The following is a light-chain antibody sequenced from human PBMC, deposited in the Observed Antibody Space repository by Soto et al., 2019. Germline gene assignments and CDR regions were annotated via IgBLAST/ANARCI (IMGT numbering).Light chain of an antibody. CDR2: EVT. CDR3: SSYTSSSTLV. Sequence: QSALTQPASVSGSPGQSITISCTGTSSDVGGYNFVSWYQQQPGKAPKLMVYEVTNRPSGVSYRFSGSKSGNTASLTISGLQAEDEADYFCSSYTSSSTLVFGGGTKLTVL. V-gene: IGLV2-14*01. CDR1: SSDVGGYNF. J-gene: IGLJ2*01.